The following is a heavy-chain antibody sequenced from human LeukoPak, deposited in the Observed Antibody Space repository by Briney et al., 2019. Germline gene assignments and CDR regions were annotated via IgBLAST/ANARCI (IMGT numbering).Heavy chain of an antibody. V-gene: IGHV5-51*01. D-gene: IGHD3-10*01. CDR1: GYSFTSYW. Sequence: GESLKISCKGSGYSFTSYWIGWVRQMPGKGLEWMGIIYPADSDTRYSPSFQGQVTIPTDKSISTAYLQWSSLEASDTAIYYCARFYGSGSYDLDYWGQGTLVTVSS. J-gene: IGHJ4*02. CDR3: ARFYGSGSYDLDY. CDR2: IYPADSDT.